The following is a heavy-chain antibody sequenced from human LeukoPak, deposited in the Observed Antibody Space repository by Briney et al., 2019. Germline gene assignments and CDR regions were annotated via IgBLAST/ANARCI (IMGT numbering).Heavy chain of an antibody. D-gene: IGHD1-26*01. CDR3: ARDAFLGMGNP. V-gene: IGHV3-74*01. J-gene: IGHJ5*02. CDR1: GFTISAHW. Sequence: GGSLRLSCTASGFTISAHWMHWVRQPPGKGLVWVSRINVDGSDSRYADSVKGRFTISRDNAKNTLYLQMNSPRDEDTAVYYCARDAFLGMGNPWGQGTLVTVSS. CDR2: INVDGSDS.